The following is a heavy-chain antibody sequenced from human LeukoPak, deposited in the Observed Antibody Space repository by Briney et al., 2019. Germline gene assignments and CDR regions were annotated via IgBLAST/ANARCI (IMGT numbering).Heavy chain of an antibody. CDR1: GFTFSSHW. Sequence: GGSLRLACVTSGFTFSSHWMRWVRQGPGKGLQCIARIKNDATYADYAGSVKGRFTISRDNAKNALYLQMNSPRAEDTALYYCVRDDDFYSIDFWGQGTLVTVSS. D-gene: IGHD2-21*02. CDR3: VRDDDFYSIDF. V-gene: IGHV3-74*01. J-gene: IGHJ4*02. CDR2: IKNDATYA.